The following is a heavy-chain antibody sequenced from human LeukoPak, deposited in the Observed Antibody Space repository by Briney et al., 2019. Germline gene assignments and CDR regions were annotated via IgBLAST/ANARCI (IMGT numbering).Heavy chain of an antibody. Sequence: GRSLRLSCAASGFTFSSDGMHWVRQAPGKGLEWVALITYDGYYKYYSDSVKGRFTISSDTSKNTLYLRMNSLRAEDTAVYYCARDLSPVVRASPMGYWGQGTPVTVSS. CDR2: ITYDGYYK. V-gene: IGHV3-30*03. CDR1: GFTFSSDG. J-gene: IGHJ4*02. D-gene: IGHD3-10*01. CDR3: ARDLSPVVRASPMGY.